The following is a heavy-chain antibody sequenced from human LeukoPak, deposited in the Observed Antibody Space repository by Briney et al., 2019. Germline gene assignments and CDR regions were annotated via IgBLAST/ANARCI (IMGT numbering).Heavy chain of an antibody. J-gene: IGHJ2*01. CDR1: GGSISSYY. D-gene: IGHD3-22*01. CDR3: ARDRDSSGLRDFDL. Sequence: SETLSLTCTVSGGSISSYYWSWIRQPPGKRLEWIGYIYYSGNTNYNPSLKSRVSISIDTSKNQFSLQLSSVTAADTAVYYCARDRDSSGLRDFDLWGRGTLVTVSA. V-gene: IGHV4-59*01. CDR2: IYYSGNT.